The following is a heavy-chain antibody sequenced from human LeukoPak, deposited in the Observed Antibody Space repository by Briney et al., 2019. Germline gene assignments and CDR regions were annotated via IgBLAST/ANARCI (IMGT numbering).Heavy chain of an antibody. CDR3: AKGRSSWYVGPDYFDY. J-gene: IGHJ4*02. Sequence: GGSLRLSCADSGFTFSSYVMHWVRQAPGKRLEWVAVISYDGSNKYYADSVKGRFTISRDNSKNTLYLQMNSLRAEDTAVYYCAKGRSSWYVGPDYFDYWGQGTLLTVSS. CDR2: ISYDGSNK. D-gene: IGHD6-13*01. CDR1: GFTFSSYV. V-gene: IGHV3-30*18.